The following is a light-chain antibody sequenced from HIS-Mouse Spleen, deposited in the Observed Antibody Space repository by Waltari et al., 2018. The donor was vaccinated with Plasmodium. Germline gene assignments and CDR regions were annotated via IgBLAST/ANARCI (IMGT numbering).Light chain of an antibody. CDR1: QSVSSN. J-gene: IGKJ3*01. CDR2: GAS. Sequence: EIVMTQSPATLSVYPGERATLSCRASQSVSSNLAWYQQKPGQAPRLLIYGASTRATGIPARFSGSGSGTEFTLTISSLQSEDFAVYYCQQYNNWPFTFGPGTKVEIK. V-gene: IGKV3-15*01. CDR3: QQYNNWPFT.